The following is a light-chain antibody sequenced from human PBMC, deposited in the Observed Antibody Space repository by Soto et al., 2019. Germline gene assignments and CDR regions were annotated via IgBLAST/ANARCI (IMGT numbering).Light chain of an antibody. CDR2: AAS. CDR3: QKSYSTPRK. Sequence: DIQMTHSPSSLSASVFYIVTITFRASQSVSFWLAWYQQKPGKAPKLLIYAASSLQSGVPSRFSGSGSETDFTLTISSLQPEDFTTYFCQKSYSTPRKFGQGTKVDIK. J-gene: IGKJ1*01. V-gene: IGKV1-39*01. CDR1: QSVSFW.